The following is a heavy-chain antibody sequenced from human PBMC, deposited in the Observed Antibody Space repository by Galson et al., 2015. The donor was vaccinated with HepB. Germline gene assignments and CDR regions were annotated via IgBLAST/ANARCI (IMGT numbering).Heavy chain of an antibody. D-gene: IGHD5-18*01. Sequence: SVKVSCKASGYTFTGYYMHWVRQAPGQGLEWMGWINPNSGGTNYAQKFQGRVTMTRDTSISTAYMELSRLRSDDTAVYYCARVSGYSYGYRWYFDLWGRGTLVTVPS. CDR1: GYTFTGYY. V-gene: IGHV1-2*02. CDR3: ARVSGYSYGYRWYFDL. CDR2: INPNSGGT. J-gene: IGHJ2*01.